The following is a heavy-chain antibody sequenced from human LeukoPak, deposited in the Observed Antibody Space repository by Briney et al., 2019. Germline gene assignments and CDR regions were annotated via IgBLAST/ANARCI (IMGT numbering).Heavy chain of an antibody. CDR1: GYTFTGYY. J-gene: IGHJ6*02. Sequence: ASVKVSCKASGYTFTGYYMHWVRQAPGQGLEWMGWINPNSGGTNYAQKFQGRVTMTRDTSISTAYMELSRLRSDDTAVYYCARYIVVVPAANRLNYYYGMDVWGQGTTVTVSS. D-gene: IGHD2-2*01. CDR3: ARYIVVVPAANRLNYYYGMDV. CDR2: INPNSGGT. V-gene: IGHV1-2*02.